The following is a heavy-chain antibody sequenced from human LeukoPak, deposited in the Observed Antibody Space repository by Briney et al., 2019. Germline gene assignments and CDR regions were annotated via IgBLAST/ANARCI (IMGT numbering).Heavy chain of an antibody. CDR3: ARVGGRAFDI. CDR2: IYYSGST. V-gene: IGHV4-39*01. J-gene: IGHJ3*02. D-gene: IGHD2-15*01. Sequence: SEILSLTCTVSGGSISSSSYYWGWIRQPPGKGLEWIGSIYYSGSTYYNPSLKSRVTISVDTSKNQFSLKLSSVTAADTAVYYCARVGGRAFDIWGQGTMVTVSS. CDR1: GGSISSSSYY.